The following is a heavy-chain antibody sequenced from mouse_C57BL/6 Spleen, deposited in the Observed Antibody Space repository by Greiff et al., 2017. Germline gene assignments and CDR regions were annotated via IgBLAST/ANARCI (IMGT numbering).Heavy chain of an antibody. CDR1: GYTFTSYW. V-gene: IGHV1-53*01. CDR2: INPSNGGT. Sequence: QVQLKQPGTELVKPGASVKLSCKASGYTFTSYWMHWVKQRPGQGLEWIGNINPSNGGTNYNEKFKSKATLTVDKSSSTAYMQLSSLTSEDSAVYYCARSKAYYSPFDYWGQGTTLTVSS. J-gene: IGHJ2*01. D-gene: IGHD2-12*01. CDR3: ARSKAYYSPFDY.